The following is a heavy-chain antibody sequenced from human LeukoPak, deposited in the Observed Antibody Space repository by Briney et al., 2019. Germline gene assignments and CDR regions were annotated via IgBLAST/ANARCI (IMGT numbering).Heavy chain of an antibody. D-gene: IGHD5-18*01. Sequence: GGSLRLSCAASGFTFSDYWMHWVRQAPGKGLVWVSRINSDGSRTNYADCVKGRFTISRDNAKNTVFLQMNSLRAEDAAVYYCARVITGSTYGQFDYWGQGALATVSS. CDR1: GFTFSDYW. CDR3: ARVITGSTYGQFDY. CDR2: INSDGSRT. V-gene: IGHV3-74*01. J-gene: IGHJ4*02.